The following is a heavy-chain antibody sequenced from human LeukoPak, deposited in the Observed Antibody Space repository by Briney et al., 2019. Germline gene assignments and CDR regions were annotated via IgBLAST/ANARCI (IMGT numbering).Heavy chain of an antibody. CDR1: GFTFSSYA. D-gene: IGHD7-27*01. V-gene: IGHV3-23*01. J-gene: IGHJ4*02. Sequence: GGSLRLSCAASGFTFSSYAMSWVRQAPGKGLEWVSAISGGGGSTYYADSVKGRFTISRDNSKNTLYLQMNSLRAEDMAVYYCAKGANWDPGVDYWGQGTLVTVSS. CDR3: AKGANWDPGVDY. CDR2: ISGGGGST.